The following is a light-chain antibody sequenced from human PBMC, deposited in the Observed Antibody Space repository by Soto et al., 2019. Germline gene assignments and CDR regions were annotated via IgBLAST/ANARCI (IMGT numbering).Light chain of an antibody. V-gene: IGLV6-57*02. CDR2: EDN. CDR1: SGSIASNY. Sequence: NFMLTQPHSVSESPGKTLTISCTGSSGSIASNYVQWYQQRPGSAPTTVIYEDNQRPSGVPDRFSGSIDSSSNSASLTISGLKTEDEADYYCQSYDSSTWVFGGGTKLTVL. CDR3: QSYDSSTWV. J-gene: IGLJ3*02.